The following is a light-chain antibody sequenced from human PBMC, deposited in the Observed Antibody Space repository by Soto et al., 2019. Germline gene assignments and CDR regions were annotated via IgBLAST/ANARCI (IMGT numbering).Light chain of an antibody. J-gene: IGLJ2*01. Sequence: QSVLTQPASVSGSPGQSITISCTGTSSDVGGYNYVSWYQHHPGKAPKLMIYEVSNRPSGVSNRFSGSKSGNTASLPISGLLDEEEADYYCSSYTSSSTLVVFGGGTKLTVL. V-gene: IGLV2-14*01. CDR2: EVS. CDR3: SSYTSSSTLVV. CDR1: SSDVGGYNY.